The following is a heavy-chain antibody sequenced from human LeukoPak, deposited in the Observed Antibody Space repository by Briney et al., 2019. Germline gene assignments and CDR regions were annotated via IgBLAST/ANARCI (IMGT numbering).Heavy chain of an antibody. CDR1: GGSFSGYY. J-gene: IGHJ4*02. CDR3: ARGLVTTNPYFDY. V-gene: IGHV4-34*01. D-gene: IGHD4-11*01. Sequence: SETLSLTCAVYGGSFSGYYWSWIRQPPGKGLEWIGEINHSGSTNYNPSLKNRVTISVDTSKNQFSLKLSSVTAADTAVYYCARGLVTTNPYFDYWGQGTLVTVSS. CDR2: INHSGST.